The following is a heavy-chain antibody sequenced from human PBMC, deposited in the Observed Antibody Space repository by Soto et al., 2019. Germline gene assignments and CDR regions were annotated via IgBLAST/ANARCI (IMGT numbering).Heavy chain of an antibody. CDR1: GGTFSNDI. D-gene: IGHD5-12*01. J-gene: IGHJ4*02. CDR3: ARDSPIRSTFSGYDAIDY. CDR2: ITPLLDIA. Sequence: QVQLVQSGAEVKKPGSSVKVSCKTYGGTFSNDIITWVRQAPGQGLKWMGRITPLLDIANYAQKFQGKVTITADKSTITAYMELNSLRSEATAGYYCARDSPIRSTFSGYDAIDYWGQGTLVTVSS. V-gene: IGHV1-69*08.